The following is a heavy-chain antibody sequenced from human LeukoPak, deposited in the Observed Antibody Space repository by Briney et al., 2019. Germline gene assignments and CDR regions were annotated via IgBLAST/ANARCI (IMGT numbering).Heavy chain of an antibody. CDR3: ARLWFGEFHYYYGMDV. CDR2: IYYSGST. D-gene: IGHD3-10*01. CDR1: GGSISSGDYY. J-gene: IGHJ6*02. V-gene: IGHV4-30-4*01. Sequence: SETLSLTCTVSGGSISSGDYYWSWVRQPPGKGLEWIGYIYYSGSTYYNPSLKSRVTISVDTSKNQFSLKLSSVTAADTAVYYCARLWFGEFHYYYGMDVWGQGTTVTVSS.